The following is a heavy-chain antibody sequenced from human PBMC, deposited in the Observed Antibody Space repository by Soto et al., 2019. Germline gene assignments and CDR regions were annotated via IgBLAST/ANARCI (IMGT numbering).Heavy chain of an antibody. J-gene: IGHJ3*02. V-gene: IGHV3-21*01. Sequence: GGSLRLSCAASGFTFSSYSMNWVRQAPGKGLEWVSSISSSSSYIYYADSVKGRFTISRDNAKNSLYLQMNSLRAEDTAVYYCARQRVGIVVVPAAFAFDIWGQGTMVTVSS. D-gene: IGHD2-2*01. CDR3: ARQRVGIVVVPAAFAFDI. CDR2: ISSSSSYI. CDR1: GFTFSSYS.